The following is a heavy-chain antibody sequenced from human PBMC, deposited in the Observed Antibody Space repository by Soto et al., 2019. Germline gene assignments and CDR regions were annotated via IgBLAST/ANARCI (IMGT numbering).Heavy chain of an antibody. CDR3: ARGVSRSYYYYMDV. J-gene: IGHJ6*03. CDR2: INPNSGGT. Sequence: ASVKVSCKASGYTFTCYYMHWVRQAPGQGLEWMGWINPNSGGTNYAQKFQGWVTMTRDTSISTAYMELSRLRSDDTAVYYCARGVSRSYYYYMDVWGKGTTVTVSS. D-gene: IGHD6-6*01. CDR1: GYTFTCYY. V-gene: IGHV1-2*04.